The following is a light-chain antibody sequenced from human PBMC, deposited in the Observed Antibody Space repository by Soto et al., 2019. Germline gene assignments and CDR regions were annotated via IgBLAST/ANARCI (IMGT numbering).Light chain of an antibody. V-gene: IGLV1-47*01. J-gene: IGLJ7*01. CDR1: SSNIGSNY. Sequence: QSVLNPPPSASGTPGQRVTISCSGSSSNIGSNYVYWYQQLPGTAPKLLIYRNNQRPSGVPDRFSGSKSGTSASLAISGLRSEDEADYYCAAWDYSLSGLAVFGGGTQLTVL. CDR2: RNN. CDR3: AAWDYSLSGLAV.